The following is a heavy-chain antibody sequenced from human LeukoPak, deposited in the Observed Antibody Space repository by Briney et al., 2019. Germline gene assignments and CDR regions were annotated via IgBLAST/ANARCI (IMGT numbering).Heavy chain of an antibody. CDR1: GFTFSSYA. Sequence: PGGSLRLSCAASGFTFSSYAMHWVRQAPGKGLEWVAVISYDGSNKYYADSVKGRFTISRDNSKNTLYLQMNSLRAEDTAVYYCATSGPYCGGDCYYYGMDVWGQGTTVTVSS. J-gene: IGHJ6*02. CDR3: ATSGPYCGGDCYYYGMDV. CDR2: ISYDGSNK. D-gene: IGHD2-21*01. V-gene: IGHV3-30-3*01.